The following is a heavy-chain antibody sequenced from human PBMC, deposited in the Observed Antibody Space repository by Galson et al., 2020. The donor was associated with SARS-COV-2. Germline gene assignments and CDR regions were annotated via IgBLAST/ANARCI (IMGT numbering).Heavy chain of an antibody. Sequence: PGGSLRLSCAASGFTFSDCAMHWVRQAPGKGLEWVAAIWYNGRNEYYADSVKGRFTISRDNSKNTLYLQMNSLRADDTAVYYRAREGESGIVAAPMDYWGQGTLVTVSS. D-gene: IGHD2-2*01. J-gene: IGHJ4*02. V-gene: IGHV3-33*01. CDR3: AREGESGIVAAPMDY. CDR1: GFTFSDCA. CDR2: IWYNGRNE.